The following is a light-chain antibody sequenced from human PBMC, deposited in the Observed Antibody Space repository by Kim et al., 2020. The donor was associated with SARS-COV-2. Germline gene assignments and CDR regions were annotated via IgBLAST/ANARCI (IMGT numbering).Light chain of an antibody. Sequence: ISCSGSSSNIGSNSVYWYQQLPGPAPHLLIYRNNQRPSGVPDRFSGSESGTSASLAISGLRSEDEADYYCATWDDSLRGRVFGGGTQLTVL. CDR2: RNN. CDR1: SSNIGSNS. CDR3: ATWDDSLRGRV. J-gene: IGLJ2*01. V-gene: IGLV1-47*01.